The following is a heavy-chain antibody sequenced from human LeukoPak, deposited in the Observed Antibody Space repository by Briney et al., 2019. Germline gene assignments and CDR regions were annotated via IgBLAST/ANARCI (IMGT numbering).Heavy chain of an antibody. V-gene: IGHV3-7*01. Sequence: GGSLRLSCAASGFTFSNYWMSWVRQAPGKGLEWVANIQQDGGEKYYVDSVKGRFTISRDNAKNSLYLQMNSLRAEDTAVYYCAREREDIVVVPAAIRRDWFDPWGQGTLVTVSS. J-gene: IGHJ5*02. CDR1: GFTFSNYW. CDR2: IQQDGGEK. D-gene: IGHD2-2*02. CDR3: AREREDIVVVPAAIRRDWFDP.